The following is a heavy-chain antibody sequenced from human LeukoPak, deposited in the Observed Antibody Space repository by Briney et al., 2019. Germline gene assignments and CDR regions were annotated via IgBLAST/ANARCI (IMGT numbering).Heavy chain of an antibody. CDR3: ARTGYYDSSGYYIDY. CDR1: GYTFTGYY. Sequence: ASVKVSCKASGYTFTGYYMHWVRQAPGQGLEWMGRIIPILGIANYAQKFQGRVTITADKSTSTAYMELSSLRSEDTAVYYCARTGYYDSSGYYIDYWGQGTLVTVSS. V-gene: IGHV1-69*02. D-gene: IGHD3-22*01. J-gene: IGHJ4*02. CDR2: IIPILGIA.